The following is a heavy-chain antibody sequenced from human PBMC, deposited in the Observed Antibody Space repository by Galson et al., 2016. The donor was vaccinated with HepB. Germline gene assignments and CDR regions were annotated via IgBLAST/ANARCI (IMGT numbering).Heavy chain of an antibody. CDR2: ISSYNGNT. D-gene: IGHD2-15*01. CDR1: GYTFTNYG. V-gene: IGHV1-18*04. Sequence: SVKVSCKASGYTFTNYGFSWVRQVPGQGLEWMGWISSYNGNTRYAQNLQDRVTTTTDTSTSTAYMELRSLTSDDTAVYYCAKGTLGQCSGSICYPFDCWGQGTLVTVSS. CDR3: AKGTLGQCSGSICYPFDC. J-gene: IGHJ4*02.